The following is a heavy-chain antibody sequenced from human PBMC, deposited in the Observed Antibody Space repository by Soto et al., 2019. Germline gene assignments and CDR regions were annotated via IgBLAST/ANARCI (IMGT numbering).Heavy chain of an antibody. J-gene: IGHJ4*02. D-gene: IGHD3-3*01. CDR1: GYTFTSYA. Sequence: ASVKVSCKASGYTFTSYAIDWVRQAPGQRLEWMGWINAGNGNTKYSQKFQGRVTITRDTSASTAYMELSSLRSADTAVYYCVRNASVTDPRDGKKYDFFDYWGLGTLVTVSS. CDR3: VRNASVTDPRDGKKYDFFDY. V-gene: IGHV1-3*01. CDR2: INAGNGNT.